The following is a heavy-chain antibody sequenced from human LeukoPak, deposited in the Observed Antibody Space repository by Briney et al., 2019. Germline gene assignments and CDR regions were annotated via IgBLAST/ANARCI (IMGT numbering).Heavy chain of an antibody. CDR2: IYPGDSDT. V-gene: IGHV5-51*01. D-gene: IGHD6-13*01. J-gene: IGHJ5*02. Sequence: GESLKISCKGSGYSFTSYWIGWVRPMPGKGLEWMGIIYPGDSDTRYSPSFQGQVTISADKSISTAYLQWSSLKASDTAMYYCARQVAAAGTVNWFDPWGQRTLVTVSS. CDR1: GYSFTSYW. CDR3: ARQVAAAGTVNWFDP.